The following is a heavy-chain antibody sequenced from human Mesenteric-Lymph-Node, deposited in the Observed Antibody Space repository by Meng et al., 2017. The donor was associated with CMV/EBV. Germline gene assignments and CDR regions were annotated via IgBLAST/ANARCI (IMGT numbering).Heavy chain of an antibody. D-gene: IGHD2-2*01. Sequence: SGFTFSSYWMHWVRQAPGKGLVWVSRINGDGSTSSYADSVKGRFTISRDNAKNTLYLQMNSLRAEDTAVYYCARPLVVPAAMYAFDIWGQGTMVTVSS. CDR2: INGDGSTS. J-gene: IGHJ3*02. V-gene: IGHV3-74*01. CDR3: ARPLVVPAAMYAFDI. CDR1: GFTFSSYW.